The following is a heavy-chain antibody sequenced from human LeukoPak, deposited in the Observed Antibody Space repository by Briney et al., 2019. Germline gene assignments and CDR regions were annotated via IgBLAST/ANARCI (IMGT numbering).Heavy chain of an antibody. V-gene: IGHV3-9*01. CDR1: GFTFSSYA. CDR2: ISWNSGSI. D-gene: IGHD6-13*01. Sequence: GGSLRLSCAASGFTFSSYAMHWVRQAPGKGLEWVSGISWNSGSIGYADSVKGRFTISRDNAKNSLYLQMNSLRAEDTALYYCAKCRIAAAGIGFDYWGQGTLVTVSS. J-gene: IGHJ4*02. CDR3: AKCRIAAAGIGFDY.